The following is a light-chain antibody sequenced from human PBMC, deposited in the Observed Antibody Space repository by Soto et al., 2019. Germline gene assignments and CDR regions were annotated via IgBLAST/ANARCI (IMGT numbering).Light chain of an antibody. CDR3: MQGTYWPVT. CDR1: QSLVKSDGNTY. V-gene: IGKV2-30*01. J-gene: IGKJ1*01. Sequence: DVVMTQSPLSLPVTLGQPASISCRSSQSLVKSDGNTYLNWFQQRPGQSPRRLIYKVSNRDSGVPDRFSGSGSGTDLTLKISRVEAEDVGVYYCMQGTYWPVTFGQGTKVDIK. CDR2: KVS.